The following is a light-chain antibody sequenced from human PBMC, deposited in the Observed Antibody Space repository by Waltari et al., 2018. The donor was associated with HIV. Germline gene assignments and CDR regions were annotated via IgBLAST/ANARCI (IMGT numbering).Light chain of an antibody. V-gene: IGKV1-39*01. CDR2: AAS. Sequence: DIQMTQSPSSLSASLGDKVLITCRASQAISTYVNWYQQKPGTAPQPLFYAASTLQSGVPSRFSVDSSGTDFTLTITGLQPDDFATYYCQQSFNGVTFGPGTKVYV. CDR1: QAISTY. J-gene: IGKJ3*01. CDR3: QQSFNGVT.